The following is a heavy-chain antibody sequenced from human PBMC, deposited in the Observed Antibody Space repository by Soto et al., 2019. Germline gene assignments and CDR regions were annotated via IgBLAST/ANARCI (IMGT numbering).Heavy chain of an antibody. D-gene: IGHD3-10*01. V-gene: IGHV3-30*18. CDR3: AKDRLLWFGELLSPPTSTGYGMDV. J-gene: IGHJ6*02. CDR1: GFTFRTYG. CDR2: ISYDGSNK. Sequence: QVQLVESGGGVVQPGRSLRLSCAASGFTFRTYGMHWVRQAPGKGLEWVAVISYDGSNKYYADSVKGRFPISRDNSKKTLYLQMNSLRAEDTAVYYCAKDRLLWFGELLSPPTSTGYGMDVWGQGTTVNVSS.